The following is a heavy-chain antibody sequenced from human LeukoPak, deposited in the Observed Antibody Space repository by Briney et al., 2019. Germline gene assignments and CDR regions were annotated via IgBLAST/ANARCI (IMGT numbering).Heavy chain of an antibody. Sequence: SETPSLTCTVSGGSIRSSYYYWGWIRQPPGKGLEWIGSTYDSGSTYYNPSLKSRVTISVDTSKNQFSLKLSSVTAADTAVYYCARDRTYYYDSSGPHDAFDIWGQGTMVTVSS. CDR2: TYDSGST. D-gene: IGHD3-22*01. CDR3: ARDRTYYYDSSGPHDAFDI. J-gene: IGHJ3*02. CDR1: GGSIRSSYYY. V-gene: IGHV4-39*07.